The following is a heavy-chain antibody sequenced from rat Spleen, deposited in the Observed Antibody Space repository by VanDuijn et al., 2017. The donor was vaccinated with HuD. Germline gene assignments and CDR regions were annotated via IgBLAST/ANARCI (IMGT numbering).Heavy chain of an antibody. CDR1: GFTFTDYY. CDR2: ISYDGSIT. V-gene: IGHV5-29*01. Sequence: EVQLVESDGGLVQPGRSLKLSCAASGFTFTDYYMAWVRQAPTKGLEWVATISYDGSITYYRDSVKGRFTISRDNAKSTLYLQMDSLRSEDTATYYCTRGYVMDAWGQGASVTVSS. CDR3: TRGYVMDA. J-gene: IGHJ4*01.